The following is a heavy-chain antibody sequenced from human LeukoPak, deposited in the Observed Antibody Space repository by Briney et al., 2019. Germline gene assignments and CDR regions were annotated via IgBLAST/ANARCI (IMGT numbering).Heavy chain of an antibody. V-gene: IGHV1-18*04. CDR1: GYSFNSYG. D-gene: IGHD2-2*01. CDR3: ARDFWGGYCSSSSCPLFDY. J-gene: IGHJ4*02. CDR2: ISAYNGDI. Sequence: GASVKVSCKASGYSFNSYGISWVRQAPGQGLEWMGWISAYNGDINYAQKVQGRVTMTTDTSTNTVYMELRSLRSDDTAVYYCARDFWGGYCSSSSCPLFDYWGQGTLVTVSS.